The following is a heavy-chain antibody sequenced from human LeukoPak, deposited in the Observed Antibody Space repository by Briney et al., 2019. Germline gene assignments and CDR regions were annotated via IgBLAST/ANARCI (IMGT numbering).Heavy chain of an antibody. Sequence: AVKVSCKASGGTFSSYAISWVRQAPGQGLEWMGRIIPILGIANYAQKFQGRVTITADKSTSTAYMELSSLRSEDTAVYYCARERRYSSDLYFDYWGQGTLVTVSS. CDR2: IIPILGIA. D-gene: IGHD6-19*01. CDR3: ARERRYSSDLYFDY. CDR1: GGTFSSYA. V-gene: IGHV1-69*04. J-gene: IGHJ4*02.